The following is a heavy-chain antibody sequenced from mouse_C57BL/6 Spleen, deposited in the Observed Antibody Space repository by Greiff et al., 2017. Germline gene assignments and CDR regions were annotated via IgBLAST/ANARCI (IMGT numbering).Heavy chain of an antibody. Sequence: QVQLKESGPGLVQPSQSLSITCTVSGFSLTSYGVHWVRQSPGKGLEWLGVIWSGGSTDYTAAFISRLSISKDNSKSQVFFKMNSLQADDTAIYYCARNSHSFHFDYWGQGTTLTVSS. CDR2: IWSGGST. D-gene: IGHD2-12*01. V-gene: IGHV2-2*01. J-gene: IGHJ2*01. CDR3: ARNSHSFHFDY. CDR1: GFSLTSYG.